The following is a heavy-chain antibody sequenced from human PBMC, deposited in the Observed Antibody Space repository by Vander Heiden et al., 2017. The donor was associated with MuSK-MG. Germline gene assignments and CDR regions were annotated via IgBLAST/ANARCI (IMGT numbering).Heavy chain of an antibody. V-gene: IGHV3-30-3*01. Sequence: QVQLVESGGGVVQPGRSLRLSCAASGFPFSIYAMHWGRQAPGKGLEWVAVISYDGSNKYYADSVKGRFTISRDNSKNTLYLQMNSLRAEDTAVDYCARDHYGDYVSSFDYWGQGTLVTVSS. D-gene: IGHD4-17*01. J-gene: IGHJ4*02. CDR2: ISYDGSNK. CDR1: GFPFSIYA. CDR3: ARDHYGDYVSSFDY.